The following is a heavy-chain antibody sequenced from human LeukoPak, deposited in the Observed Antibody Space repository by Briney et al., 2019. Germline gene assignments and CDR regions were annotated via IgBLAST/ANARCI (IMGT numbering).Heavy chain of an antibody. V-gene: IGHV3-21*01. J-gene: IGHJ4*02. Sequence: KAGGSLRLSCAASGFTFSSYSMNWVRQAPGKGLEWVSSISSSSSYIYYADSVRGRFTISRDNAKNSLYLQMNSLRAEDTAVYYCAREGLLRPSPYWGQGTLVTVSS. D-gene: IGHD2-15*01. CDR2: ISSSSSYI. CDR3: AREGLLRPSPY. CDR1: GFTFSSYS.